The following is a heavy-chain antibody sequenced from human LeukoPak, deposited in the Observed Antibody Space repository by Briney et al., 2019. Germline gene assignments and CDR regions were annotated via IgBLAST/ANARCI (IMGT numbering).Heavy chain of an antibody. Sequence: PGGSLRLSCAASGFTFSSYAMSWVRQAPGKGLEWVSAISGSGGSTYYADSVKGRFTISRDNSKNTLYLQMNRLRAEDTAVYYCANAFYYYDSSGYRPVYYFDYWGQGTLVTVSS. CDR2: ISGSGGST. J-gene: IGHJ4*02. CDR1: GFTFSSYA. D-gene: IGHD3-22*01. CDR3: ANAFYYYDSSGYRPVYYFDY. V-gene: IGHV3-23*01.